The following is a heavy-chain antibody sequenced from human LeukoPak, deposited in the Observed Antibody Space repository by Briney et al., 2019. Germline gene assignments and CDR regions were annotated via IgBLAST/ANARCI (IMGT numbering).Heavy chain of an antibody. Sequence: PGGSLRLSXAASGFTFSSYGMHWVRQAPGEGLEWVAFIRYDGTNKYYTDSVKGRFTISRDNFKKTLYLQMNGLRAEDTAVYYCAKDLGTRSVHDGFDIWGQGTMVTVSS. D-gene: IGHD1-1*01. CDR1: GFTFSSYG. CDR3: AKDLGTRSVHDGFDI. CDR2: IRYDGTNK. J-gene: IGHJ3*02. V-gene: IGHV3-30*02.